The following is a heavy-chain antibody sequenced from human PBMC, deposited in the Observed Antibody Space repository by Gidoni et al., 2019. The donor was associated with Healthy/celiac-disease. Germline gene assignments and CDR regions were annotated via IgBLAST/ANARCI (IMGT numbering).Heavy chain of an antibody. V-gene: IGHV1-69*01. CDR1: GGTFSSYA. CDR3: ARAALRYFDWLSGMDV. Sequence: QVQLVQSGAEVKKPGSSVKVSCEASGGTFSSYAILWVRQAPGQGLEWMGGIIPIFGTANYAQKFQGRVTITADESTSTAYMELSSLRSEDTAVYYCARAALRYFDWLSGMDVWGQGTTVTVSS. J-gene: IGHJ6*02. D-gene: IGHD3-9*01. CDR2: IIPIFGTA.